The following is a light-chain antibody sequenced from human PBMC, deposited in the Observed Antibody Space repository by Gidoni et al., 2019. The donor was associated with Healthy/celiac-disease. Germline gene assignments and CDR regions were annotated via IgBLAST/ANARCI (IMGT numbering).Light chain of an antibody. CDR1: QDISNY. CDR3: QQYDNLPLT. J-gene: IGKJ4*01. CDR2: DAS. V-gene: IGKV1-33*01. Sequence: DIQMTQSPSSLSASVGDRVTITCQASQDISNYLNWYQQKPGKDPKLLIYDASNLETGVPSRFSGSGSGTDFTFTISSLQPEDFATYYCQQYDNLPLTFGGGTKVEIK.